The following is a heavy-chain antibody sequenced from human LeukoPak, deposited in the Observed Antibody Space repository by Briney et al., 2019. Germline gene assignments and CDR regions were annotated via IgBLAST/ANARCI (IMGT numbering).Heavy chain of an antibody. CDR2: IYHSGST. V-gene: IGHV4-4*02. J-gene: IGHJ2*01. CDR3: ARDRDISGTYGSGSYYTPGRYFDL. Sequence: PSETLSLTCAVSGGSISSSNWWSWVRQPPGKGLEWIGEIYHSGSTNYNPSLKSRVTISVDKSKNQFSLKLSSVTAADTAVYYCARDRDISGTYGSGSYYTPGRYFDLWGRGTLVTVSS. CDR1: GGSISSSNW. D-gene: IGHD3-10*01.